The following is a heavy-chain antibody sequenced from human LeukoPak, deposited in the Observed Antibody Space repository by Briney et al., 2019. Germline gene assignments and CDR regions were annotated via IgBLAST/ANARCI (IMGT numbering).Heavy chain of an antibody. D-gene: IGHD6-19*01. CDR2: ISDGGGST. V-gene: IGHV3-23*01. J-gene: IGHJ4*02. Sequence: GGSLRLSCAASGFSFSSYAMSWVRQAPGKGLEWVSSISDGGGSTYYADFVKGRFTISRDNSKNTLYLQMNSLRAEDTATYYCAKDLSSSGFRIDYWGQGTLVTVSS. CDR3: AKDLSSSGFRIDY. CDR1: GFSFSSYA.